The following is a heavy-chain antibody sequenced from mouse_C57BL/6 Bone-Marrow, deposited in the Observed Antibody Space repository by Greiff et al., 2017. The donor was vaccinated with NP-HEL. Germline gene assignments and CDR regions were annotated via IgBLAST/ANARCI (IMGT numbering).Heavy chain of an antibody. Sequence: QVQLQQSGTELVKPGASVKLSCKASGYTFTSYWMHWVKQRPGQGLEWIGNINPSNGGTNYNEKFKSKATLTVDKSSSTACMQISRLTSEDSAVYYCARDYYGSSSYYYAMDYWGQGTSVTVSS. CDR3: ARDYYGSSSYYYAMDY. V-gene: IGHV1-53*01. J-gene: IGHJ4*01. CDR1: GYTFTSYW. D-gene: IGHD1-1*01. CDR2: INPSNGGT.